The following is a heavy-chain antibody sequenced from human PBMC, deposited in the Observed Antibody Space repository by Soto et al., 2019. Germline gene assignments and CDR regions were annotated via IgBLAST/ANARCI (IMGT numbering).Heavy chain of an antibody. V-gene: IGHV3-15*07. Sequence: GGSLRLSCAASGFTFSNAWMNWVRQAPGKGLEWVGRIKSKTDGGTTDYAAPVKGRFTISRDDSKNTLYLQMNSLKTEDTAVYYCTTDSVTTRALYYYGMDVWGQGTTVTVSS. CDR2: IKSKTDGGTT. J-gene: IGHJ6*02. D-gene: IGHD4-17*01. CDR1: GFTFSNAW. CDR3: TTDSVTTRALYYYGMDV.